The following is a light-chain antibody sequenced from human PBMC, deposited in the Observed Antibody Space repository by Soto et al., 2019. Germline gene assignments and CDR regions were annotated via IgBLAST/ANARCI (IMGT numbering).Light chain of an antibody. Sequence: EIVMTQSPATLSVSPGERATLSCRASQSVSSNLAWYQQKPGQAPRLLIYGASTRATGIPARFSGSGSGTEFTLTISSLQSEDFAVYHCQQYNNWPQTFGRGTKLEIK. J-gene: IGKJ2*01. CDR2: GAS. V-gene: IGKV3D-15*01. CDR1: QSVSSN. CDR3: QQYNNWPQT.